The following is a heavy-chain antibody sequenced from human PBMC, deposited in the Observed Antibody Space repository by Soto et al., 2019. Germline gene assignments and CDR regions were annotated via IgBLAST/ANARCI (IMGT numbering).Heavy chain of an antibody. Sequence: LRLSCAASGFTFSSYSMNWVRQALGKGLEWVSSISTSGNDKYYADSVKGRFTISRDNAKNSLYLQMDSLRAEDTAVYYCARDQSPYGMDVWGQGTTVTVSS. CDR1: GFTFSSYS. J-gene: IGHJ6*02. CDR3: ARDQSPYGMDV. V-gene: IGHV3-21*06. CDR2: ISTSGNDK.